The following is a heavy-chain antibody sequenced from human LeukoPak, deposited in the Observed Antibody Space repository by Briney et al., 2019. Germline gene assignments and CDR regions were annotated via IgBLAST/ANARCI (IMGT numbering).Heavy chain of an antibody. CDR3: ARDGTSRSIQH. Sequence: LXXXCTVSGGSISNYYWSWIRQPPGKGLEWIGYIYNSGSTNYNPSLKSRVSISVDTSKNQFSLKLSSVTAADTAVYYCARDGTSRSIQHWGQGALVTVSS. V-gene: IGHV4-59*01. CDR1: GGSISNYY. J-gene: IGHJ1*01. CDR2: IYNSGST. D-gene: IGHD1-26*01.